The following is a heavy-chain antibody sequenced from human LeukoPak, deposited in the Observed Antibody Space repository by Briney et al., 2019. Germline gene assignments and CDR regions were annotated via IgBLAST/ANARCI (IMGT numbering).Heavy chain of an antibody. CDR3: ARHAEMATISGDWFDP. CDR1: GGSISSYY. Sequence: SETLSLTCTVSGGSISSYYWSWIRQPPGKGLEWIGYIYYSGSTNYNPSLKGRVTISVDTSKNQFSLKLSSVTAADTAVYYCARHAEMATISGDWFDPWGQGTLVTVSS. J-gene: IGHJ5*02. CDR2: IYYSGST. D-gene: IGHD5-24*01. V-gene: IGHV4-59*08.